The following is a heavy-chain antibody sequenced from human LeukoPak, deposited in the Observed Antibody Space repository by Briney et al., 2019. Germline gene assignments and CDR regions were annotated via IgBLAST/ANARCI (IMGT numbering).Heavy chain of an antibody. CDR1: GFTFTNYA. Sequence: PGGSLRLSCAASGFTFTNYAMTWVRQAPGKGLEWVSAISGSGGSTYYTDSVKGRFTISRDNFKNTLYLQMNSLRAEDTAVYYCAKSLSSVAGTVYWGQGTLVTVSS. CDR3: AKSLSSVAGTVY. V-gene: IGHV3-23*01. D-gene: IGHD6-19*01. J-gene: IGHJ4*02. CDR2: ISGSGGST.